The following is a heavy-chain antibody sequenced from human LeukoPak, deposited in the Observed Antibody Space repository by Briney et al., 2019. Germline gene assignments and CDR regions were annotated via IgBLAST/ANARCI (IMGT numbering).Heavy chain of an antibody. CDR3: ARSLEDIVVVPAAPRWGYDAFDT. J-gene: IGHJ3*02. D-gene: IGHD2-2*01. CDR2: IYPGDSDT. CDR1: GYSFTNYW. V-gene: IGHV5-51*01. Sequence: KYGESLNISCKGSGYSFTNYWIGWVRQMPGKGLEWMGIIYPGDSDTRYSPSFQGQVTISADKSISTAYLQWSSLKASDTAMYYCARSLEDIVVVPAAPRWGYDAFDTWGQGTMVTVSS.